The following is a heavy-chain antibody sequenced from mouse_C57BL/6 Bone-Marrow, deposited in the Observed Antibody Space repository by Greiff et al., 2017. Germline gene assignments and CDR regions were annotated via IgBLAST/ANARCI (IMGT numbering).Heavy chain of an antibody. CDR2: INPNNGGT. J-gene: IGHJ3*01. CDR1: GYTFTDYN. D-gene: IGHD2-5*01. V-gene: IGHV1-18*01. Sequence: VQLKESGPELVKPGASVKIPCKASGYTFTDYNMDWVKQSHGKSLEWIGDINPNNGGTIYNQKFKGKATLTVDKSSSTAYMELRSLTSEDTAVYYCARSRGYSNSFAYWGQGTLVTVSA. CDR3: ARSRGYSNSFAY.